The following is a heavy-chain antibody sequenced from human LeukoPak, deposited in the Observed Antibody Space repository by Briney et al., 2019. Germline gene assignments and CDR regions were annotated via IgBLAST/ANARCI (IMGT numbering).Heavy chain of an antibody. CDR1: RFTFSSYE. CDR3: AKRDYPESTHYYPLFDY. Sequence: PGGSLRLSCAASRFTFSSYEMNWVRQAPGKGLEWVSYISSSGSTIYYADSVKGRFTISRDNSKNTLYLQMNSLRGEDTAVYYCAKRDYPESTHYYPLFDYWGQGTLVTVSS. J-gene: IGHJ4*02. D-gene: IGHD3-10*01. CDR2: ISSSGSTI. V-gene: IGHV3-48*03.